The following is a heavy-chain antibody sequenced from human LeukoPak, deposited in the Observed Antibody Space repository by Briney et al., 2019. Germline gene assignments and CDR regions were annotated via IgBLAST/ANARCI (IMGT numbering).Heavy chain of an antibody. J-gene: IGHJ6*03. CDR1: GFTFSSYA. CDR3: AKDRTTVTTYYNYYMDV. Sequence: QTGGSLRLSCAASGFTFSSYAMSWVRQAPGKGLEWVSGISGSDDSTYYADSVKGRFTISRDNSKNTLYLQMNSLRAEDMAVYYCAKDRTTVTTYYNYYMDVWGKGTTVTVSS. CDR2: ISGSDDST. V-gene: IGHV3-23*01. D-gene: IGHD4-11*01.